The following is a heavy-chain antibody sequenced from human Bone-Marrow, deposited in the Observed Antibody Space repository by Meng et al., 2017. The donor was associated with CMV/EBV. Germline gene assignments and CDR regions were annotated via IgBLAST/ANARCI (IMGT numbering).Heavy chain of an antibody. J-gene: IGHJ6*02. Sequence: SETLSLNCTFSDGPIRRGDYYWSWIRKPPGKGVEWIGYLYYSGSTYYNPSLKSRVTISVDTSKNQFSLKLSSVTAADTAVYYCARGLDCSSTSCYTGRYYYGMDVWGQGTTVTVSS. CDR2: LYYSGST. V-gene: IGHV4-30-4*08. D-gene: IGHD2-2*02. CDR1: DGPIRRGDYY. CDR3: ARGLDCSSTSCYTGRYYYGMDV.